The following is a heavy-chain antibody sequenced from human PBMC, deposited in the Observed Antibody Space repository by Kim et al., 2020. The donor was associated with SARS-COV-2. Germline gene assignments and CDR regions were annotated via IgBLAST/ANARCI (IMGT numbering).Heavy chain of an antibody. CDR2: IYYSGST. J-gene: IGHJ4*02. CDR3: ARHQTYSSESPYYFDY. V-gene: IGHV4-39*01. CDR1: GGSISSSSYY. Sequence: SETLSLTCTVSGGSISSSSYYWGWIRQPPGKGLEWIGSIYYSGSTYYNPSLKSRVTISVDTSKNQFSLKLSSVTAADTAVYYCARHQTYSSESPYYFDYWGQGTLVTVSS. D-gene: IGHD6-25*01.